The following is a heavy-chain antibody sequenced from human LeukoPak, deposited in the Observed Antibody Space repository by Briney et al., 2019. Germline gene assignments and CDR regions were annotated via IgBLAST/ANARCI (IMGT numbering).Heavy chain of an antibody. D-gene: IGHD6-6*01. CDR1: GGSFSGYY. J-gene: IGHJ4*02. CDR3: ARGLRNLRIAARGLASTPPFGY. V-gene: IGHV4-34*01. CDR2: INHSGST. Sequence: SETLSLTCAAYGGSFSGYYWSWIRQPPGKGLEWIGEINHSGSTNYNPSLKSRVTISVDTSKNQFSLKLSSVTAADTAVYYCARGLRNLRIAARGLASTPPFGYWGQGTLVTVSS.